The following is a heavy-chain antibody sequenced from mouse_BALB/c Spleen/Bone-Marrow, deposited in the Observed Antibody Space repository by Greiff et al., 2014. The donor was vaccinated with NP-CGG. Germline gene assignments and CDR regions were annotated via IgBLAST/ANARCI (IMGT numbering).Heavy chain of an antibody. Sequence: EVKLEESGTVLARPGAAVKMSCKASGYTFSNYWMHWVKQRPGQGPEWIGTIYPGNSDTTYNQKFKGKAKLTAVTSTSTAYMDLSSLTNEDSAVYYCTTLARTNFDYWGQGTTLTVSS. CDR1: GYTFSNYW. V-gene: IGHV1-5*01. CDR2: IYPGNSDT. D-gene: IGHD3-1*01. CDR3: TTLARTNFDY. J-gene: IGHJ2*01.